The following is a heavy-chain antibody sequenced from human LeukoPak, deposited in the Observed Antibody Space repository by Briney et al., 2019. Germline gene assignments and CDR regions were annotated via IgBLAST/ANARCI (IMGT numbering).Heavy chain of an antibody. CDR3: ARVFGNYYDNSAFSPFDY. CDR1: GFTFSSYA. CDR2: ISGSGGTT. J-gene: IGHJ4*02. Sequence: GGSLRLSCAASGFTFSSYAVSWVRQAPGKGLEWVSAISGSGGTTYYADSVKGRFTISRDNSKNTLYLQMNSLRAEDTAVYYCARVFGNYYDNSAFSPFDYWGQGTLVTVSS. V-gene: IGHV3-23*01. D-gene: IGHD3-22*01.